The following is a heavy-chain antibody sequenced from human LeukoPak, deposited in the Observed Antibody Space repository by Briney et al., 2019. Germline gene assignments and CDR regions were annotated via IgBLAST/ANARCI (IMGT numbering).Heavy chain of an antibody. Sequence: GGSLRLSCAASGFTFSSYSMNWVRQAPGKGLEWVSSISSSSSNLYYADSVKGRFTISRDNAKNSLYLQMNGLRAEDTAVYYCARDLYGSGRYQRDYWGQGTLVTVSS. V-gene: IGHV3-21*01. CDR3: ARDLYGSGRYQRDY. CDR2: ISSSSSNL. D-gene: IGHD3-10*01. J-gene: IGHJ4*02. CDR1: GFTFSSYS.